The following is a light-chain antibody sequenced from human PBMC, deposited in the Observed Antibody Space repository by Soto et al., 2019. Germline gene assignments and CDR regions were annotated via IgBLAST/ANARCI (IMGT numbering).Light chain of an antibody. V-gene: IGKV3-11*01. CDR2: DAS. J-gene: IGKJ1*01. Sequence: EIVLTQSPATLSLSPGERATLSCRASQSVSSYFAWYQQKPGQAPRLLIYDASNRATGIPARFSGSGSGTDLNRISSSLEPEDFAVYCCQQRRNSPLTFGEGTKVELK. CDR3: QQRRNSPLT. CDR1: QSVSSY.